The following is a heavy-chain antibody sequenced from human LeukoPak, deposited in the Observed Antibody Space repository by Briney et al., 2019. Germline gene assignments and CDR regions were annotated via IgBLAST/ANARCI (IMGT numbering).Heavy chain of an antibody. CDR2: IYYSGST. CDR1: GDSISSSSYY. Sequence: SETLSLTCTVSGDSISSSSYYWGWIRQPPGKGLEWIGSIYYSGSTYYNPSLKSRVTISVDTSKNQFSLKLSSVTAADTAVFYCARLIPLRYYDSSGYFDYWGQGCLLTVSS. CDR3: ARLIPLRYYDSSGYFDY. J-gene: IGHJ4*02. D-gene: IGHD3-22*01. V-gene: IGHV4-39*01.